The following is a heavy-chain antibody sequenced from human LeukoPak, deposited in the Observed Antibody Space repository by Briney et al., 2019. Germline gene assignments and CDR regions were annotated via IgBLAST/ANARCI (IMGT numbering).Heavy chain of an antibody. CDR1: GYTFTSYG. CDR3: ARDEARYSSGYYPNWFDP. J-gene: IGHJ5*02. Sequence: ASETVSCKASGYTFTSYGISWVRQAPGQGLEWMGWINGSNGYTHYAHNLQGRVTMTTDTSTSTAYMELRSLRSDDTAVYYCARDEARYSSGYYPNWFDPWGQGTLVTVSS. CDR2: INGSNGYT. V-gene: IGHV1-18*01. D-gene: IGHD3-22*01.